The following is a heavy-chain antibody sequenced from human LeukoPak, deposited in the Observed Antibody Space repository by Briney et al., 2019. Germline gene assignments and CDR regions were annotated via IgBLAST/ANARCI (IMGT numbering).Heavy chain of an antibody. Sequence: SETLSLTCTVSGGSISSSTYYWGWIRQPPGKGLEWIGSIYYSGSTYYNPSLKSRVTISVDTSKNQFSLKLSSVTAADTAVYYCARGPHYYYDSSGYSPFDYWGQGTLVTVSS. V-gene: IGHV4-39*07. D-gene: IGHD3-22*01. J-gene: IGHJ4*02. CDR1: GGSISSSTYY. CDR3: ARGPHYYYDSSGYSPFDY. CDR2: IYYSGST.